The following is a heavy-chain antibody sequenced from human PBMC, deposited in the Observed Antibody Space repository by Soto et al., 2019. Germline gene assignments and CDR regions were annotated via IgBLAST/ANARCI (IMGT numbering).Heavy chain of an antibody. CDR1: GYTFTSYD. CDR2: MNPNSGNT. J-gene: IGHJ4*02. D-gene: IGHD2-15*01. Sequence: ASVKVSCKASGYTFTSYDINWVRQATGQGLEWMGWMNPNSGNTGYAQKFQGRVTMTRNTSISTAYMELSSLRSEDTAVYYCARGIVVVAATSPGNWGQGTLVTVSS. CDR3: ARGIVVVAATSPGN. V-gene: IGHV1-8*01.